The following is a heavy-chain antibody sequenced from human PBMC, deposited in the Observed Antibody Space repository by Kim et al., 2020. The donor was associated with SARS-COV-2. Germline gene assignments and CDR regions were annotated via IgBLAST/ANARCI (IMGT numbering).Heavy chain of an antibody. Sequence: SETLSLTCTVSGGSVSSGSYYWSWIRQPPGKGLEWIGYIYYSGSTNYNPSLKSRVTISVDTSKNQFSLKLSSVTAADTAVYYCARTQTSYGSGSYYRPLSQPYYYYGMDVWGQGTTVTVSS. V-gene: IGHV4-61*01. CDR3: ARTQTSYGSGSYYRPLSQPYYYYGMDV. D-gene: IGHD3-10*01. CDR1: GGSVSSGSYY. J-gene: IGHJ6*02. CDR2: IYYSGST.